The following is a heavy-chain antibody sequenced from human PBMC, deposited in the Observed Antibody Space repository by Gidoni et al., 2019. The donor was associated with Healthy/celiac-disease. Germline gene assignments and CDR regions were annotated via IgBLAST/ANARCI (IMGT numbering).Heavy chain of an antibody. V-gene: IGHV1-58*01. D-gene: IGHD2-21*02. CDR2: IVVGSGNT. CDR3: AAESGGDRYEVYYYYGMDV. Sequence: QMQLVQSGPEVKKPGTSVKVSCKASGFTFTSSAVQWVRQARGQRLEWIGWIVVGSGNTNYAQKFQERVTITRDMSTSTAYMELSSLRSEDTAVYYCAAESGGDRYEVYYYYGMDVWGQGTTVTVSS. J-gene: IGHJ6*02. CDR1: GFTFTSSA.